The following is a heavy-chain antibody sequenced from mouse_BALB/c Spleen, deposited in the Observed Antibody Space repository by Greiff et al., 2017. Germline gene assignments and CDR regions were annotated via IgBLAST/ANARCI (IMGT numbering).Heavy chain of an antibody. CDR1: GYSITSDYA. CDR2: ISYSGST. V-gene: IGHV3-2*02. J-gene: IGHJ2*01. CDR3: AREVRRGLDYFDY. Sequence: ESGPGLVKPSQSLSLTCTVTGYSITSDYAWNWIRQFPGNKLEWMGYISYSGSTSYNPSLKSRISITRDTSKNQFFLQLNSVTTEDTATYYCAREVRRGLDYFDYWGQGTTLTVSS. D-gene: IGHD2-14*01.